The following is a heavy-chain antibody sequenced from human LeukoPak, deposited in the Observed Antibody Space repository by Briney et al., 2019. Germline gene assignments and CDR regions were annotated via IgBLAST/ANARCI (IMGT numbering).Heavy chain of an antibody. V-gene: IGHV3-21*01. Sequence: PGGSLRLSCAASGFTFSSYSTNWVRQAPGKGLEWVSSISSSSSYIYYADSVMGRFTISRDNAKNSLYLQMNSLRAEDTAVYYCARATDYGEYGRNDAFDIWGQGTMVTVSS. CDR1: GFTFSSYS. CDR2: ISSSSSYI. J-gene: IGHJ3*02. CDR3: ARATDYGEYGRNDAFDI. D-gene: IGHD4-17*01.